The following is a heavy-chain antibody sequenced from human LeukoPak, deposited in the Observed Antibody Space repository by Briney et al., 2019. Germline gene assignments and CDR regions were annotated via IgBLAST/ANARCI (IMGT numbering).Heavy chain of an antibody. D-gene: IGHD3-10*01. CDR2: ISYDGSNK. CDR1: GLTLSSYA. CDR3: ARDHSRGLLWFGEFLFDP. V-gene: IGHV3-30-3*01. Sequence: GGSLRLSCAASGLTLSSYAMHWVRQAPGKGLEWVAVISYDGSNKYYADSVKGRFTISRDNSKNTLYLQMNSLRAEDTAVYYCARDHSRGLLWFGEFLFDPWGQGTLVTVSS. J-gene: IGHJ5*02.